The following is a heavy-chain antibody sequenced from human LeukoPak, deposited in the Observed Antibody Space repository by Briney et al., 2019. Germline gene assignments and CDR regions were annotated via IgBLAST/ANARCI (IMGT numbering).Heavy chain of an antibody. V-gene: IGHV4-34*01. CDR3: ARITGYGGGSLRY. J-gene: IGHJ4*02. Sequence: SETLSFTGSVDGGSFTGYYWTWIRQAPGKGLEWIGEINHRESRDYNPSLKSRVTLSIDTSKKQFSLQLTSLTAADTAVYYCARITGYGGGSLRYWGQGILVTISS. CDR2: INHRESR. D-gene: IGHD4-23*01. CDR1: GGSFTGYY.